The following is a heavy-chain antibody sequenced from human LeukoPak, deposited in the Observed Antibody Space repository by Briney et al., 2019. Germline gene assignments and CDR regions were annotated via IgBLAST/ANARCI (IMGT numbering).Heavy chain of an antibody. D-gene: IGHD3-9*01. J-gene: IGHJ6*03. Sequence: GGSPRLSCAASGFTFSNAWMSWVRQAPGKGLEWVGRIKSKTDGGTTDYAAPVKGRFTISRDDSKNTLYLQMNSLRAEDTAVYYCAKTNYDILTDFMDVWGKGTTVTISS. CDR3: AKTNYDILTDFMDV. CDR1: GFTFSNAW. CDR2: IKSKTDGGTT. V-gene: IGHV3-15*01.